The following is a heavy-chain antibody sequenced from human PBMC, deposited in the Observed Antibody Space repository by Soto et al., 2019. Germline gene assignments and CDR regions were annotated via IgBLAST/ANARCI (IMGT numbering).Heavy chain of an antibody. CDR2: IYYSGST. J-gene: IGHJ1*01. CDR1: GGSISSGGYY. Sequence: SETLSLTCTVSGGSISSGGYYWSWIRQHPGKGLEWIGYIYYSGSTYYNPSLKSRVTISVDTSKNQFSLKLSSVTAAVTAVYYCARNAYYDSPEYFQHWGQGTLVTVSS. D-gene: IGHD3-3*01. V-gene: IGHV4-31*03. CDR3: ARNAYYDSPEYFQH.